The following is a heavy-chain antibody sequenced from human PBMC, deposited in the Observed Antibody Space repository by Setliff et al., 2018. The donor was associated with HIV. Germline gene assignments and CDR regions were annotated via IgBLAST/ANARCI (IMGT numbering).Heavy chain of an antibody. CDR3: ASSITVAAGRSHYYYAMDV. CDR2: IHPGDSNT. Sequence: GESLKISCKGSGYSFTSYWIGWVRQMPGKGLEWMGIIHPGDSNTRYSPSFQGQVTISADKSIGTAYLQWSSLKASDTAMYYCASSITVAAGRSHYYYAMDVWGQGTTVTVSS. J-gene: IGHJ6*02. D-gene: IGHD1-20*01. CDR1: GYSFTSYW. V-gene: IGHV5-51*01.